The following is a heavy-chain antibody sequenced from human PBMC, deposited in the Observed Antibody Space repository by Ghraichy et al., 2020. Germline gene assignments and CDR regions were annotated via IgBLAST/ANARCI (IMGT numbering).Heavy chain of an antibody. V-gene: IGHV4-59*08. CDR2: ISYRGST. CDR3: ARHTYYDSTPYNTSPYYYDY. J-gene: IGHJ4*02. CDR1: GGSTSGYY. D-gene: IGHD3-22*01. Sequence: SQTLSLTCSVSGGSTSGYYWSWIRQSPGKGMEWIGYISYRGSTNYSPSLKSRVTISLDTSKNQFSLQMNSVTAADTAIYYCARHTYYDSTPYNTSPYYYDYWGQGTLVTVSS.